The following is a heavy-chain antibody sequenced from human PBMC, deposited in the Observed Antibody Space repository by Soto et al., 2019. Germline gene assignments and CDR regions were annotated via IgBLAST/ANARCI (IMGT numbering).Heavy chain of an antibody. V-gene: IGHV4-39*07. J-gene: IGHJ4*02. Sequence: DTRSLTCPVSGFALRSSRYYLVWILPPPGKGLEWIGSIYYSGSTYYNPSLKSRVTISVDRAKKQFSLKLNSVTAADTAVYFCARGRYNTGSSIPYFDNWGQGTLV. CDR1: GFALRSSRYY. D-gene: IGHD6-6*01. CDR2: IYYSGST. CDR3: ARGRYNTGSSIPYFDN.